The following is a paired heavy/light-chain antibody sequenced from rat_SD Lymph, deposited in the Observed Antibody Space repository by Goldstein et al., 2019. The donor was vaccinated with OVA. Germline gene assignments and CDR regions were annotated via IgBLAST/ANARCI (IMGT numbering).Heavy chain of an antibody. J-gene: IGHJ2*01. V-gene: IGHV9-4*01. CDR3: ARGGNYGSPYYFDY. CDR2: INTYTGKP. Sequence: QIQLVQSGPELRKPGESVKISCKPSGYTFTDYAVHWVKQAPGKGLKWLGWINTYTGKPTYADDFKGRFVFSLEVSASTANLQISNLKNEDTATYFCARGGNYGSPYYFDYWGQGVMVTVSS. CDR1: GYTFTDYA. D-gene: IGHD1-3*01.
Light chain of an antibody. CDR2: NAN. J-gene: IGKJ5*01. CDR1: QNINRY. Sequence: DIQMTQSPSFLSASVGDRVTINCKASQNINRYLSWYQQKLGEAPKLLIYNANSLQTGIPSRFSGSGSGTDFTLTIRSLESEDFAVYYCQQYNEYPLTFGSGTKLEI. CDR3: QQYNEYPLT. V-gene: IGKV22S4*01.